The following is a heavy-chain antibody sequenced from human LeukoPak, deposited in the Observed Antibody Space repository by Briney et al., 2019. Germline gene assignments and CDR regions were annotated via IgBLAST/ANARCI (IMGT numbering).Heavy chain of an antibody. D-gene: IGHD3-9*01. CDR1: GFTFSSFG. J-gene: IGHJ6*02. CDR3: ARVANITTFGMDV. CDR2: IWYDGSEK. Sequence: PGGSLRLSCAASGFTFSSFGMHWVRQAPGKGLEWVAVIWYDGSEKYYADSVKGRFTISRDNSKNTLYLQMSSLRGEDTSVYYCARVANITTFGMDVWGQGTTVTVSS. V-gene: IGHV3-33*01.